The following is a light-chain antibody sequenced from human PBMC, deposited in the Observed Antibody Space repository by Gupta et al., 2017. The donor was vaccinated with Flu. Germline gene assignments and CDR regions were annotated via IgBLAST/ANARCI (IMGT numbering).Light chain of an antibody. CDR3: HRYDNLPPT. CDR2: DAS. Sequence: DTQMTQSPSSLSASVGDRVTITCQASQDISNYLNWYQQKPGKAPKLLIYDASNLQTGVPSRFSGSGSGTDFTFTISSLQPEDVATYYCHRYDNLPPTFGPGTKVEIK. CDR1: QDISNY. V-gene: IGKV1-33*01. J-gene: IGKJ3*01.